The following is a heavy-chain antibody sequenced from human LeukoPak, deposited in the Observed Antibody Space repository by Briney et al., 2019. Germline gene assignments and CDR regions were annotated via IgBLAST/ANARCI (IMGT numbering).Heavy chain of an antibody. CDR2: ISSSSSTI. J-gene: IGHJ4*02. CDR1: GFTFSSYS. V-gene: IGHV3-48*04. Sequence: GGSLRLSCAASGFTFSSYSMNWVRQAPGKGLEWVSYISSSSSTIYYADSVKGRFTISRDNAKNSLYLQMNSLRAEDTALYYCARSYYGSGSYYIKDPPYYFDYWGQGTLVTVSS. CDR3: ARSYYGSGSYYIKDPPYYFDY. D-gene: IGHD3-10*01.